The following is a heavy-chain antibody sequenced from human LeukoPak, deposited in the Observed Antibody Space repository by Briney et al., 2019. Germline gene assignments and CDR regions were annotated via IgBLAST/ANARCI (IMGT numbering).Heavy chain of an antibody. D-gene: IGHD1-26*01. CDR3: AGILGATSVDY. Sequence: SETLSLTCTVSGGSISSSSYYWGWIRQPPGKGLEWIGSLYYTGNTYYNPSLKSRVTISVDTSKNQFSLKLSSVTAADTAVYYCAGILGATSVDYWGQGTLVTVSS. CDR2: LYYTGNT. J-gene: IGHJ4*02. CDR1: GGSISSSSYY. V-gene: IGHV4-39*01.